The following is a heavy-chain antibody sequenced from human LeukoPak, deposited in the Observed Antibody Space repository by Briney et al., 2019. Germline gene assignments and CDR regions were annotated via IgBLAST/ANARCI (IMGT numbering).Heavy chain of an antibody. CDR1: GFTFSTYW. J-gene: IGHJ6*04. Sequence: GGSLRLSCAASGFTFSTYWMHWVRQGPGKGLVWVSRTNPDGSSTSYADSVKGRFTISRDNAKNTVYLMNSLRAEDTAVYYCARDSAARSVWGKGTTVTVSS. CDR3: ARDSAARSV. D-gene: IGHD2-15*01. V-gene: IGHV3-74*01. CDR2: TNPDGSST.